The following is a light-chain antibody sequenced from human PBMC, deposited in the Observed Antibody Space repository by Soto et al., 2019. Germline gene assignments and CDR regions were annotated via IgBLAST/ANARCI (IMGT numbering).Light chain of an antibody. J-gene: IGKJ1*01. CDR3: QQRDNTTWT. V-gene: IGKV1-39*01. CDR2: AAS. Sequence: DIQMTQSPSSLSESAGDRVTITCRASQGISNYLNWYQQKPGKAPKLLIYAASSLQSGVPSRLSGSGSETDFTLAISSLQPEDFATYSCQQRDNTTWTFCLGTKVQIQ. CDR1: QGISNY.